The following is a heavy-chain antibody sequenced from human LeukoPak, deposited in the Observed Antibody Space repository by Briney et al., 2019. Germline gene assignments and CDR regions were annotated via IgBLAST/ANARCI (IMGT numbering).Heavy chain of an antibody. Sequence: PGRSLRLSCAASGFTFSSYGMHCVRQAPGKGLEWVAVIWYDGSNKYYADSVKGRFTISRDNSKNTLYLQMNSLRAEDTAVYYCAKDYHVCSSASCYVFRSFDYWGQGTLVTVSS. CDR1: GFTFSSYG. D-gene: IGHD2-2*01. CDR3: AKDYHVCSSASCYVFRSFDY. J-gene: IGHJ4*02. V-gene: IGHV3-33*06. CDR2: IWYDGSNK.